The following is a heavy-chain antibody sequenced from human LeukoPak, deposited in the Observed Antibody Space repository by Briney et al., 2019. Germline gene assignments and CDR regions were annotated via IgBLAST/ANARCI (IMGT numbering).Heavy chain of an antibody. CDR1: GYTFTDYF. V-gene: IGHV1-2*06. J-gene: IGHJ5*02. D-gene: IGHD6-13*01. CDR2: INPNSGGT. Sequence: ASVKVSCKASGYTFTDYFMHWVRQAPGQGLEWMGRINPNSGGTNYAQKFQGRVTITADESTSTAYMELSSLRSEDTAVYYCARVSSSSSRWFDPWGQGTLVTVSS. CDR3: ARVSSSSSRWFDP.